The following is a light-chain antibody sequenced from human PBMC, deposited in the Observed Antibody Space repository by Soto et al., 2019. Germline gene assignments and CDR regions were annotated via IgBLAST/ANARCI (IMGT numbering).Light chain of an antibody. Sequence: EIVLTQSPGTLSLSPGERATLSCRASQSVSSSYLAWYQQKPGQAPRLLIFGASNRATGIPDRFSGRGSGTDFTLTISRLESEDFAVYYCQQYGSSPMYTFGQGTKLEIK. CDR2: GAS. CDR1: QSVSSSY. J-gene: IGKJ2*01. V-gene: IGKV3-20*01. CDR3: QQYGSSPMYT.